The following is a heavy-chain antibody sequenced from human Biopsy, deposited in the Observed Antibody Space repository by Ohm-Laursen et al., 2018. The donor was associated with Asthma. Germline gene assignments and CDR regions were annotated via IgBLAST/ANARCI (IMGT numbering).Heavy chain of an antibody. CDR2: ISYDGNHK. J-gene: IGHJ4*02. CDR1: GFMFRSFG. CDR3: AKRRGYSGHDNDY. V-gene: IGHV3-30*18. Sequence: RSLRLSCSASGFMFRSFGMHWVRQAPGKGLEWVAVISYDGNHKFYEDSVKGRLTISRDNSKNTLYLQMNSLRTEDTAVYYCAKRRGYSGHDNDYWGQGTLVIVSS. D-gene: IGHD5-12*01.